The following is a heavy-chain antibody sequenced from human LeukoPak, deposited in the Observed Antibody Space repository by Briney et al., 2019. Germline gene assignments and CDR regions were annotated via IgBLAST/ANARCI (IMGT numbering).Heavy chain of an antibody. V-gene: IGHV1-2*06. Sequence: ASVKVSCKASGYTFTSYYMHWVRQAPGQGLEWMGRINPNSGGTNYAQKFQGRVTMTRDTSISTAYMELSRLRSDDTAVYYCRTDRYGDYGDYIDYWGQGTLVTVSS. J-gene: IGHJ4*02. CDR2: INPNSGGT. CDR1: GYTFTSYY. D-gene: IGHD4-17*01. CDR3: RTDRYGDYGDYIDY.